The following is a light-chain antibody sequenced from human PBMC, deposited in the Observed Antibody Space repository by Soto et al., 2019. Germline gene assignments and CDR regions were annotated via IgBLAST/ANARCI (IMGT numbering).Light chain of an antibody. V-gene: IGLV2-14*01. J-gene: IGLJ1*01. Sequence: QSVLAQPASVSGSPGQSITISCTGTTNDVCGYNYVSWYQQHPGKAPKLLIFEVSSRPSGVSNRFSGSKYGNTASLTISALQAEDEEDYFCNSYTSSTSRPYVFGTGTKVTV. CDR3: NSYTSSTSRPYV. CDR2: EVS. CDR1: TNDVCGYNY.